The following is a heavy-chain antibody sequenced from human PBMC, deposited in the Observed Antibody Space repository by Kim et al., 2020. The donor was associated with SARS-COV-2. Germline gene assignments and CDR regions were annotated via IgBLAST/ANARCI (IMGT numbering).Heavy chain of an antibody. J-gene: IGHJ6*01. V-gene: IGHV3-30*18. Sequence: GGSLRLSCAASGFTFSSYGMHWVRQAPGKGLEWVAVISYDGSNKYYADSVKGRFTISRDNSKNTLYLQMNRLRAEDTAVYYCAKGNPSSSDDYYYYGMDV. CDR3: AKGNPSSSDDYYYYGMDV. CDR2: ISYDGSNK. D-gene: IGHD6-6*01. CDR1: GFTFSSYG.